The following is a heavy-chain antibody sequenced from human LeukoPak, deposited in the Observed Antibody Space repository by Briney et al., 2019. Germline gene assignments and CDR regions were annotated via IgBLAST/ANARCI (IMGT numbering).Heavy chain of an antibody. Sequence: AETLSLTCTVSGGSISSYYWSWIRQPPGKGLEWVGYIYYSGSTNYNPSLKSRATISVDTSKNQFSLKLSSVTAADTAVYYCARLALRFDPWGQGTLVTVCS. J-gene: IGHJ5*02. D-gene: IGHD2-21*01. CDR3: ARLALRFDP. CDR2: IYYSGST. V-gene: IGHV4-59*01. CDR1: GGSISSYY.